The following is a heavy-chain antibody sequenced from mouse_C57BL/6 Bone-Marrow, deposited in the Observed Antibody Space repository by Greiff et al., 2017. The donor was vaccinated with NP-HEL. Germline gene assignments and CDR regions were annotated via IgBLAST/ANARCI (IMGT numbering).Heavy chain of an antibody. V-gene: IGHV3-1*01. CDR1: GYSITSGYD. D-gene: IGHD2-4*01. Sequence: EVMLVESGPGMVKPSQSLSLTCTVTGYSITSGYDWHWIRHFPGNKLEWMGYISYSGSTNYNPSLKSRISITHDTSKNHFFLKLNSVTTEDTATYYCARAYDYGGAMDYWGQGTSVTVSS. J-gene: IGHJ4*01. CDR3: ARAYDYGGAMDY. CDR2: ISYSGST.